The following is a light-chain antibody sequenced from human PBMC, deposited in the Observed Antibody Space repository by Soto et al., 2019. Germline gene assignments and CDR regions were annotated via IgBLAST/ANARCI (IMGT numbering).Light chain of an antibody. CDR3: AGCDDSLNRPV. CDR1: SSNIGSNA. Sequence: QSVLTQPPSASATPGQRVTISCSGSSSNIGSNAVNWYQQLPGTAPQLLIYSNNQRPSGVPDRFSGSKSGTSASLAISGLQSEDEADYYCAGCDDSLNRPVFGGGTKVTVL. CDR2: SNN. V-gene: IGLV1-44*01. J-gene: IGLJ2*01.